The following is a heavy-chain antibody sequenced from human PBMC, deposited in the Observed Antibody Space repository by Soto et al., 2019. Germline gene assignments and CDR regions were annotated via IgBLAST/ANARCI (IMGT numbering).Heavy chain of an antibody. V-gene: IGHV3-21*01. CDR1: GFTFSSYS. Sequence: GGSLRLSCAASGFTFSSYSMNWVRQAPGKGLEWVSSISSSSYIYYADSVKGRFTISRDNAKNSLYLQMNGLRAEDTAVYYCASLVGPPPDAFDIWGQGTMVTVSS. D-gene: IGHD2-15*01. CDR3: ASLVGPPPDAFDI. J-gene: IGHJ3*02. CDR2: ISSSSYI.